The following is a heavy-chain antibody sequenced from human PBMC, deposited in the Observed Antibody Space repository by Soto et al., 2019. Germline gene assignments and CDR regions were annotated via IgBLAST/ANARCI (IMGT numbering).Heavy chain of an antibody. CDR1: GGSISSSSYY. CDR3: ARHGFRHCSGGSCYSGGLDY. CDR2: IYYSGST. Sequence: QLQLQESGPGLVKPSETLSLTCTVSGGSISSSSYYWGWIRQPPGKGLEWIGSIYYSGSTYYNPSLKSRVTISVDTSKNQFSLKLSSVTAADTAVYYCARHGFRHCSGGSCYSGGLDYWGQGTLVTVSS. D-gene: IGHD2-15*01. V-gene: IGHV4-39*01. J-gene: IGHJ4*02.